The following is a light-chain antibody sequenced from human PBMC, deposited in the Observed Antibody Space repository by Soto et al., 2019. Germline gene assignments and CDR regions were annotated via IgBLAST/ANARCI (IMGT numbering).Light chain of an antibody. CDR3: QHYDSSPPYT. CDR1: RSFASSY. V-gene: IGKV3-20*01. Sequence: EIVLTQSPVTLSLSPGERATLSCRASRSFASSYLGWYQQKPGQAPRLLIYAASTRATGIPDRFSGSGSATDFTLTISRLEPEDSAVYYCQHYDSSPPYTFGQGTKLEIE. CDR2: AAS. J-gene: IGKJ2*01.